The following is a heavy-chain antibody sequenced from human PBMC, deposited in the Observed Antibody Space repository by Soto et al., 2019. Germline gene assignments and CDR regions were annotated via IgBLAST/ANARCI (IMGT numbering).Heavy chain of an antibody. Sequence: LSLTCAISGDSVSSNSAAWNWIRQSPSRGFEWLGRTYYRSKWYNDYAVSAKSRITINPDTSKNQFSLQLNSVTPEDTAVYYCARTRASSWYRYDAFDIWGQGTMVTVSS. D-gene: IGHD6-13*01. CDR1: GDSVSSNSAA. CDR3: ARTRASSWYRYDAFDI. CDR2: TYYRSKWYN. J-gene: IGHJ3*02. V-gene: IGHV6-1*01.